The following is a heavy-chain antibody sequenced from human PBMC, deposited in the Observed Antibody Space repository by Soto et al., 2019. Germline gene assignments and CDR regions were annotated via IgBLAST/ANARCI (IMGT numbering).Heavy chain of an antibody. CDR2: INPNSGGT. Sequence: GASVKVSCKASRYTFTGYYMHWVRQAPGQGLEWMGWINPNSGGTNYAQKFQGWVTMTRDTSISTAYMELSRLRSDDTAVYYCARDSIFGVVTTPDYYYDYMDVWGKGTTVTVSS. CDR3: ARDSIFGVVTTPDYYYDYMDV. J-gene: IGHJ6*03. V-gene: IGHV1-2*04. CDR1: RYTFTGYY. D-gene: IGHD3-3*01.